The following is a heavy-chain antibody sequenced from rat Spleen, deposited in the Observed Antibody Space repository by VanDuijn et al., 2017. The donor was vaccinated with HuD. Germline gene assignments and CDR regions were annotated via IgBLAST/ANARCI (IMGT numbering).Heavy chain of an antibody. CDR1: RFSLTSYN. D-gene: IGHD4-4*01. Sequence: QVQLKASGPGLEQPSQNLYLTCTVSRFSLTSYNVYWVRQPTATGLECMGEIWTGGSTDYNLDLKSRLSISRDTSTSQVLLKMKSLQTEDIATYYCARGRTGYDYFDYWGQGVMVTVSS. V-gene: IGHV2-30*01. CDR2: IWTGGST. J-gene: IGHJ2*01. CDR3: ARGRTGYDYFDY.